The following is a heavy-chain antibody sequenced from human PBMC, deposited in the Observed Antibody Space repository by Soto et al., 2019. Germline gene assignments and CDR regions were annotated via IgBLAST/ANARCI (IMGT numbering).Heavy chain of an antibody. Sequence: QVQLQESGPGLVKPSQTLSLTCTASGGSIMSGDYYWSWMRQKPGKGLDGMWYIYYSGSTYYNPSPKREVTISIDTSNNQFSLKLSTVTAAATAVYYCARSGGTATYPPAYRPWGQGTLVTVS. J-gene: IGHJ1*01. CDR3: ARSGGTATYPPAYRP. CDR2: IYYSGST. V-gene: IGHV4-31*01. CDR1: GGSIMSGDYY. D-gene: IGHD2-21*02.